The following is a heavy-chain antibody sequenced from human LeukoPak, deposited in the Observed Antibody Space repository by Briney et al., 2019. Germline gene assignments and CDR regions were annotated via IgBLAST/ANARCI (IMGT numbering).Heavy chain of an antibody. J-gene: IGHJ4*02. CDR1: GYTFTGYY. V-gene: IGHV1-2*02. Sequence: ASVKVSCKASGYTFTGYYLHWVRQAPGQGLEWMGWINPKSGGTKYAQKFQGRVTMTRDTSISTAYMELTGLRSDDTAVFYCARGEVYFDYWGQGTLVSVSS. D-gene: IGHD1-26*01. CDR2: INPKSGGT. CDR3: ARGEVYFDY.